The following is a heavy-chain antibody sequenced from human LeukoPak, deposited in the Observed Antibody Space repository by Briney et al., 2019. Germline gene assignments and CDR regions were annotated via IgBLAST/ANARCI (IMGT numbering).Heavy chain of an antibody. Sequence: RSETLSLTCTVSGGSISPYYWSWIRQPPGKGLEWIGYIYYSGSTNYNPSLKSRVTISVDTPKNQFSLKLNSVTAADTAVYYCARGGWTAFDYWGQGTLVTVSS. V-gene: IGHV4-59*01. CDR1: GGSISPYY. CDR2: IYYSGST. J-gene: IGHJ4*02. D-gene: IGHD6-19*01. CDR3: ARGGWTAFDY.